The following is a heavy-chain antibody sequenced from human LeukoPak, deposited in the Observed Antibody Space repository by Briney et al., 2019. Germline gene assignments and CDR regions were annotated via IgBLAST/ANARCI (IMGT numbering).Heavy chain of an antibody. D-gene: IGHD5-24*01. CDR3: ARGGGRDGYIEEGVNWFDP. V-gene: IGHV4-34*01. Sequence: PSETLSLTCAVYGGSFSGYYWSWIRQPPGKGLDWIGEINHSGSTNYNPSLKSRVTISVDTSKNQFSLKLSSVTAADTAVYYCARGGGRDGYIEEGVNWFDPWGQGTLVTVSS. J-gene: IGHJ5*02. CDR1: GGSFSGYY. CDR2: INHSGST.